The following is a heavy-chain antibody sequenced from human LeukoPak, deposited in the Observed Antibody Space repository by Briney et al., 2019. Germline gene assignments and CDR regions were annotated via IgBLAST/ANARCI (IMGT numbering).Heavy chain of an antibody. CDR1: GFTFSNYG. V-gene: IGHV3-33*01. D-gene: IGHD4-11*01. Sequence: PGGSLRLSCAASGFTFSNYGMHWVRQAPGKGLEWVANIWFDGSNKYYTDSVKGRFTISRDNSKNTLYLQMNSLRADDTAVYYCARSFHDYRLDYWGQGTLVTVSS. CDR3: ARSFHDYRLDY. J-gene: IGHJ4*02. CDR2: IWFDGSNK.